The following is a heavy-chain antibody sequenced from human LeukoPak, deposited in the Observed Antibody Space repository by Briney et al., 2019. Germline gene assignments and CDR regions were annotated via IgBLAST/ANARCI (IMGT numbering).Heavy chain of an antibody. CDR3: ARHAVPGTVTTPFDY. CDR1: GGSISSYY. D-gene: IGHD4-17*01. CDR2: IYYSGST. J-gene: IGHJ4*02. Sequence: SSETLSLTCTVSGGSISSYYWSWIRQPPGKGLEWIGYIYYSGSTNYNPSLKSRVTISVDTSKNQFSLKLSSVTAADTAVYYCARHAVPGTVTTPFDYWGQGTLVTVSS. V-gene: IGHV4-59*08.